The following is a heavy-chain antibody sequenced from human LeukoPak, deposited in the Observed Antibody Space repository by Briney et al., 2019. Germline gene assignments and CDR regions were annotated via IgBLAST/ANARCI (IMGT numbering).Heavy chain of an antibody. Sequence: GGTLRLSCAASGFTFSSYAMHWVRQAPAKGLEYVSAISSNGCSTYYANSVKGRFTIPRDNSKNTLYLQMGSLRAEDMAVYYCARRTVTTLGNWFDPWGQGTLVTVSS. D-gene: IGHD4-17*01. CDR3: ARRTVTTLGNWFDP. V-gene: IGHV3-64*01. J-gene: IGHJ5*02. CDR2: ISSNGCST. CDR1: GFTFSSYA.